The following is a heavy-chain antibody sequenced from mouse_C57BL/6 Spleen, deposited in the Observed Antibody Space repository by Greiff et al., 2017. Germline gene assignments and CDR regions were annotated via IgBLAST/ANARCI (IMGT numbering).Heavy chain of an antibody. CDR3: AREDTHFDY. CDR2: IYTGSGNT. J-gene: IGHJ2*01. Sequence: VVKPGASVKISCKASGYTLTDYYIIWVKQRPGQGLAWIGWIYTGSGNTKYNKKFKGKATLTVDTSSSAAYMQLSSLTSEDSAVYFCAREDTHFDYWGQGTTLTVSS. V-gene: IGHV1-84*01. CDR1: GYTLTDYY.